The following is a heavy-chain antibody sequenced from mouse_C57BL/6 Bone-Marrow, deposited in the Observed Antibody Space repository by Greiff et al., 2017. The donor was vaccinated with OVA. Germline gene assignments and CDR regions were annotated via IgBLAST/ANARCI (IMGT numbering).Heavy chain of an antibody. Sequence: EVQLQESGPGLVKPSQSLSLTCSVTGYSITSGYYWNWIRQFPGNKLEWMGYISYDGSNNYNPSLKNRISITRDTSKNQFFLKLNSVTTEDTATYYCARERDFYYYGSKEYFDVWGTGTTVTVSS. CDR1: GYSITSGYY. CDR3: ARERDFYYYGSKEYFDV. J-gene: IGHJ1*03. D-gene: IGHD1-1*01. V-gene: IGHV3-6*01. CDR2: ISYDGSN.